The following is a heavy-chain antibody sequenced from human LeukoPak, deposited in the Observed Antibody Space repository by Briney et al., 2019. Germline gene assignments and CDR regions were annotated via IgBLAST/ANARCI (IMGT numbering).Heavy chain of an antibody. D-gene: IGHD3-10*01. CDR2: IKSKTDGGTT. CDR3: TTDTSYRSYGSGPY. Sequence: GGSLRLSCAASGFTFSNAWMSWVRQAPGKGLEWVGRIKSKTDGGTTDYAAPVKGRLTISRDDSKNTLYLQMNSLKTEDTAVYYCTTDTSYRSYGSGPYWGQGTLVTVSS. V-gene: IGHV3-15*01. J-gene: IGHJ4*02. CDR1: GFTFSNAW.